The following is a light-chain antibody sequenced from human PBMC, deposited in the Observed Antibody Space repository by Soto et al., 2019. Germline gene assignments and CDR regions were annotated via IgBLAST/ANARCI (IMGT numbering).Light chain of an antibody. Sequence: QSALTQPASVSGSPGQSITISCTGTSSDVGTYSYVSWYQRHPGTAPKLIIYEVNHRPSGVSNRFSGSKSGNTASLTISGLQAEDEADYYCTSYTGNSVVFGGGTKLTVL. CDR1: SSDVGTYSY. J-gene: IGLJ2*01. CDR3: TSYTGNSVV. V-gene: IGLV2-14*01. CDR2: EVN.